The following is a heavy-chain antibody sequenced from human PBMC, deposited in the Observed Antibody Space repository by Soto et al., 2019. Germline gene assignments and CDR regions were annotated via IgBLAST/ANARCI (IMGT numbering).Heavy chain of an antibody. Sequence: QVQLQESGPGLVKPSETLSLTCTVSGGSISGYYWSWIRQPPGKGLEWIGHIYYSGSTNYNPSLKSRVTISVDTSKNQFSLQLSSVTAADTAVYYCARNYEPACGMDVWGQGTTVTVSS. CDR2: IYYSGST. CDR3: ARNYEPACGMDV. J-gene: IGHJ6*02. CDR1: GGSISGYY. D-gene: IGHD1-7*01. V-gene: IGHV4-59*01.